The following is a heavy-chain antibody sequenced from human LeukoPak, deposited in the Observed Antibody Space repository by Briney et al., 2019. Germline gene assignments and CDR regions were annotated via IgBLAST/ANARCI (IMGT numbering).Heavy chain of an antibody. V-gene: IGHV4-59*01. CDR1: GGSISSYY. Sequence: SETLSLTCTVSGGSISSYYWSWIRQPPGKGLEWIGYIYYSGSTNYNPSLKSRVTISVDTSKNQFSLKLSSVTAADTAVYYCASSGKEDSNFDYWGQGTLVTVSS. CDR2: IYYSGST. CDR3: ASSGKEDSNFDY. J-gene: IGHJ4*02. D-gene: IGHD1-26*01.